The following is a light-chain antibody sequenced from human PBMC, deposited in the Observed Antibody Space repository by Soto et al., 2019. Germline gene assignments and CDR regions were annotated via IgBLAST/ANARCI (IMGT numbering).Light chain of an antibody. CDR1: QSVSSSY. Sequence: EIVLTQSPGTLSLSPGERATLSCRASQSVSSSYLAWYQQKPGQAPRLLIYAASSRATGIPDRFSGSGSGTDFTLTISRLEPEDFAVYYCQQYGSSPRTFDQGTKVEIK. CDR2: AAS. V-gene: IGKV3-20*01. CDR3: QQYGSSPRT. J-gene: IGKJ1*01.